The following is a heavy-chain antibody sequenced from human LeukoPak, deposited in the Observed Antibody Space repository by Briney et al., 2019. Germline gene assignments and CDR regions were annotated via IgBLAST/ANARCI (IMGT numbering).Heavy chain of an antibody. J-gene: IGHJ4*02. Sequence: SVKVSCKASGGTFSSYAISWVRQAPGQGLEWMGRIIPILGIANYAQKFQGRVTITADKSTSTAYMELSSLRSEDTAVYYCARDQGHSAPQGVIDHWGQGTLVTVSS. CDR3: ARDQGHSAPQGVIDH. D-gene: IGHD5-12*01. CDR1: GGTFSSYA. V-gene: IGHV1-69*04. CDR2: IIPILGIA.